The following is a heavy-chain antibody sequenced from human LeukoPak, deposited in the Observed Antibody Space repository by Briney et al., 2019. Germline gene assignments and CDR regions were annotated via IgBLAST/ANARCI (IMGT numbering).Heavy chain of an antibody. J-gene: IGHJ4*02. Sequence: VSVKVSCKASGYTFTNYGFSWVRQAPGHGLEWMGWISAYNGNTNYAQKLQGRVTMTTDTSTSTAYMELRSLRFDDTAVYYCARDGGITVAADDYWGQGTLVTVSS. V-gene: IGHV1-18*01. CDR3: ARDGGITVAADDY. CDR1: GYTFTNYG. CDR2: ISAYNGNT. D-gene: IGHD6-19*01.